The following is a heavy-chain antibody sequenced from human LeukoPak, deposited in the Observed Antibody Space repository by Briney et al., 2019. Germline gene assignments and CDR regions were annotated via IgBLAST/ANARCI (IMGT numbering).Heavy chain of an antibody. Sequence: GGSLRLSCAASGFTFSSYGMHWVRKPPGTGLEWVAFIRYDGSNKYYADSVKRRLTISRDNSNNTLYLQMNSLRAEDTAVYYCAKDLSVLLWFGELSPFDYWGQGTLVTVSS. J-gene: IGHJ4*02. CDR2: IRYDGSNK. CDR1: GFTFSSYG. CDR3: AKDLSVLLWFGELSPFDY. D-gene: IGHD3-10*01. V-gene: IGHV3-30*02.